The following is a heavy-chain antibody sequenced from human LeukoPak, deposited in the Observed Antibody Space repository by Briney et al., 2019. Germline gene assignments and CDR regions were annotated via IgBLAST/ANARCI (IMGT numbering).Heavy chain of an antibody. Sequence: GSLRLSCAASGFTFSSYGMHWVRQAPGEGLEWVAFIRYDGSNKYYADSVKGRFTISRDNSKNTVNLQMNSLRVEDTAVYYCVKKRWTYHDACDVWGQGTMVTVSS. V-gene: IGHV3-30*02. J-gene: IGHJ3*01. CDR1: GFTFSSYG. CDR3: VKKRWTYHDACDV. D-gene: IGHD5-24*01. CDR2: IRYDGSNK.